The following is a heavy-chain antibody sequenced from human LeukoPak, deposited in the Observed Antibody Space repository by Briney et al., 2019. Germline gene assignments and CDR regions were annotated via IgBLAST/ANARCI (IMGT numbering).Heavy chain of an antibody. J-gene: IGHJ6*02. CDR3: ARGTHDYGDYYGMDV. D-gene: IGHD4-17*01. V-gene: IGHV3-30-3*01. CDR1: GFTFSSYA. Sequence: PGRSLRLSRAASGFTFSSYAMHWVRQAPGKGLEWVAVISYDGSNKYYADSVKGRFTISRDNSKNTLYLQMNSLRAEDTAVYYCARGTHDYGDYYGMDVWGQGTTVTVSS. CDR2: ISYDGSNK.